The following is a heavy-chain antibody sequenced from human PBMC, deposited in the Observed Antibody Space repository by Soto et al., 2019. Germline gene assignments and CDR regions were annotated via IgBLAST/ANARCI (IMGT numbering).Heavy chain of an antibody. J-gene: IGHJ6*02. D-gene: IGHD3-9*01. Sequence: GGSLRLSCAASGFTFSDYYMSWIRQAPGKGLEWVSYISSSSSYTNYADSVKGRFTISRDNAKNSLYLQMNSLRAEDTAVYYCARGYFEDYYYYGMDVWGQGTTVTVSS. CDR1: GFTFSDYY. CDR2: ISSSSSYT. CDR3: ARGYFEDYYYYGMDV. V-gene: IGHV3-11*06.